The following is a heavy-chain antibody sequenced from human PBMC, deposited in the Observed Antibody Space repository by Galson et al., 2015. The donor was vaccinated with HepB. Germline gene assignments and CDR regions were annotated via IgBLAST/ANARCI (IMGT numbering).Heavy chain of an antibody. CDR1: EFTFRNYA. D-gene: IGHD3-16*01. CDR2: ISDSGHST. Sequence: SLRLSCAASEFTFRNYAMSWVRQAPGKRLEWVSGISDSGHSTNYADSVKGRFTISRDNSKNTLYLQMNSLRLEDTAVYFCARNECETTSCYANGWFDPWGQGTLVTVSS. V-gene: IGHV3-23*01. J-gene: IGHJ5*02. CDR3: ARNECETTSCYANGWFDP.